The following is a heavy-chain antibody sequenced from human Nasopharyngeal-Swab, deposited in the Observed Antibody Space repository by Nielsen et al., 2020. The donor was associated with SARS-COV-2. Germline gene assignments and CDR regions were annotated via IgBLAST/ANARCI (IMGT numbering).Heavy chain of an antibody. V-gene: IGHV3-30*02. CDR3: AKDGIEEGGLSAGYGLDV. CDR1: GFTFSSYG. CDR2: ICYDGSDN. J-gene: IGHJ6*02. Sequence: GESLKISCASSGFTFSSYGMHWVRQAPGKGLEWVASICYDGSDNYYADSVKGRFTISRDNAKNTLYLQMNSLRSEDTAVYKCAKDGIEEGGLSAGYGLDVWGQGTTVTVSS. D-gene: IGHD6-19*01.